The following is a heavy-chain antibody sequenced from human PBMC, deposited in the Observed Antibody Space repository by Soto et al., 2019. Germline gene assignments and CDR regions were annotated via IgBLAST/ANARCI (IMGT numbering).Heavy chain of an antibody. CDR3: ARDAPYSSSGSNLFAS. Sequence: ASVKVSCKASGYTFTSYGISWVRQAPGQGLEWMGWISAYNGNTNYAQKLQGRVTMTTDTSTSTAYMELRSLRSDDTAVYYCARDAPYSSSGSNLFASRGQRTPVTVSS. J-gene: IGHJ4*02. CDR1: GYTFTSYG. CDR2: ISAYNGNT. D-gene: IGHD6-13*01. V-gene: IGHV1-18*01.